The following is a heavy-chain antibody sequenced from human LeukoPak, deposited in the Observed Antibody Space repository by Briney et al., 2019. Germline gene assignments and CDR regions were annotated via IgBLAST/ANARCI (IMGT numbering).Heavy chain of an antibody. CDR3: AAGTGYLIEK. CDR2: IRQDGTEK. J-gene: IGHJ4*02. D-gene: IGHD2-15*01. Sequence: GRSVRLSCAASGFTFSSYGMQWVRQAPGRGLEWVANIRQDGTEKNYVDSVKGRFIISRDNAKNSLYLQMNSLRAEDTAVYYCAAGTGYLIEKWGQGTLVAVSS. CDR1: GFTFSSYG. V-gene: IGHV3-7*01.